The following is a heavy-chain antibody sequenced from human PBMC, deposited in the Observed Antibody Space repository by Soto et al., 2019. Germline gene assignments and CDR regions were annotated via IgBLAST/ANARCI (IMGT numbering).Heavy chain of an antibody. CDR2: IYGTGST. Sequence: WTWIRQPAGKGLEWIGRIYGTGSTDYNPSLEGRVTMSVDTSKNRFSLSLSSVTAADTAVYYCAREKGYYYSGMDGWGQGTTVAVSS. CDR3: AREKGYYYSGMDG. V-gene: IGHV4-4*07. J-gene: IGHJ6*02.